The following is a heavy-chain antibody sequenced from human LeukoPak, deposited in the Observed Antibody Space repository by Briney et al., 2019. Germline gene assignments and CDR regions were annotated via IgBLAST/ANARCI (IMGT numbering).Heavy chain of an antibody. CDR1: GSTFSNYA. CDR2: ISSSGGST. Sequence: GESLRLSCAASGSTFSNYAMSWVRQAPGKGLEWVSAISSSGGSTYYADSVKGRFTISRDNSKNTLYLQMNSLRAEDTAVYYCAGLLQQLAFDYWGQGTLVTVSS. D-gene: IGHD6-13*01. CDR3: AGLLQQLAFDY. V-gene: IGHV3-23*01. J-gene: IGHJ4*02.